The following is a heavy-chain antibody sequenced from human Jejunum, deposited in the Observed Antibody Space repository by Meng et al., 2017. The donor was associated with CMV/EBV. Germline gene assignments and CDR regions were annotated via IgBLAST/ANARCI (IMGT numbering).Heavy chain of an antibody. D-gene: IGHD6-13*01. CDR1: GGSISGYY. J-gene: IGHJ4*02. Sequence: HRQARAPGPLKPSWPLSPTCTVSGGSISGYYWNWIRQPAGKGLEWIGRVYMSGSTNYNPSLRSRVAMSVDTSKTQFSLRLTSVTAADTAVYYCARDRMAAPGTFEYWGQGTLVTVSS. CDR3: ARDRMAAPGTFEY. CDR2: VYMSGST. V-gene: IGHV4-4*07.